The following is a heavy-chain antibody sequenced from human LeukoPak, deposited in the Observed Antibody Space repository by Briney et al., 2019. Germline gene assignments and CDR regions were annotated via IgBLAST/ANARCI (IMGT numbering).Heavy chain of an antibody. CDR1: GFTFSSYA. Sequence: GRSLRLSCAASGFTFSSYAMHWVRQAPGKGLEWVAVVSYDGSNKYYADSEKGRFTISRDNSKNTLYLQMNSLRAEDTAVYYCARVSLAVAGFYFDYWGQGTLVTVSS. V-gene: IGHV3-30-3*01. D-gene: IGHD6-19*01. J-gene: IGHJ4*02. CDR2: VSYDGSNK. CDR3: ARVSLAVAGFYFDY.